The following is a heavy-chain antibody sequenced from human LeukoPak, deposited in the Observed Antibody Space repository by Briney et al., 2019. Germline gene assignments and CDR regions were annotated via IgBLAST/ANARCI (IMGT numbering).Heavy chain of an antibody. Sequence: ASVKVSCKASGYTFTSYDTNWVRQATGQGLEWMGWMNPNSGNTGYAQKFQGRVTITRNTSISTAYMELSSLRSEDTAVYYCARGRSWSGYPDDAFDIWGQGTMVTVSS. CDR2: MNPNSGNT. J-gene: IGHJ3*02. CDR3: ARGRSWSGYPDDAFDI. CDR1: GYTFTSYD. V-gene: IGHV1-8*03. D-gene: IGHD3-3*01.